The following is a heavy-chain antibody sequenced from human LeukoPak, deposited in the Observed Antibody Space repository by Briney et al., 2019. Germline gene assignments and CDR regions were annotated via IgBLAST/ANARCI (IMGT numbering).Heavy chain of an antibody. Sequence: ASVKVSCKASGYTFTSYYMHWVRQAPGQGLEWMGIINPSGGSTSYAQKFQGRVTMTRDMSTSTVYMELSSLRSEDTAVYYCARAPSAHGDPSVWGQGTLVTVSS. CDR1: GYTFTSYY. J-gene: IGHJ4*02. D-gene: IGHD4-17*01. V-gene: IGHV1-46*01. CDR2: INPSGGST. CDR3: ARAPSAHGDPSV.